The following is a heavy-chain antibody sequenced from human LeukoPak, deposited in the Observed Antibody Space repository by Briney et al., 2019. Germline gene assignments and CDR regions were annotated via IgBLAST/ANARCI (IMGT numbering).Heavy chain of an antibody. D-gene: IGHD1-26*01. V-gene: IGHV3-21*01. J-gene: IGHJ4*02. CDR1: GFTFSSYS. CDR3: ASGSYSKFDY. CDR2: ISSSSSYI. Sequence: GGSLRLSCAASGFTFSSYSMNWVRQAPGKGLEWVSSISSSSSYIYYADSVRGRFTISRDNAKNSLYLQMDSLRAEDTAVYYCASGSYSKFDYWGQGTLVTVSS.